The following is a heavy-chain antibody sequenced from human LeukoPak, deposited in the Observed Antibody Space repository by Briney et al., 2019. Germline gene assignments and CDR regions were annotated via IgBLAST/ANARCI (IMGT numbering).Heavy chain of an antibody. D-gene: IGHD2-15*01. CDR1: GGSFSGYY. CDR2: INHSGST. CDR3: ARSYCSGGGCYDY. V-gene: IGHV4-34*01. J-gene: IGHJ4*02. Sequence: SETLSLTCAVYGGSFSGYYWSWIRQPPGKGLEWIGEINHSGSTNYNPSLKSRVTISVDPSKNQFSLKLSSVTAADTAVYYCARSYCSGGGCYDYWGQGTLVTVSS.